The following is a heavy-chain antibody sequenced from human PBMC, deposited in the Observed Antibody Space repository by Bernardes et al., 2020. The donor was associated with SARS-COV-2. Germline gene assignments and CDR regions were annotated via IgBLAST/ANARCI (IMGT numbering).Heavy chain of an antibody. CDR2: ISPYDGDT. CDR3: ARGPPNDY. CDR1: GGTFSSYT. V-gene: IGHV1-18*01. J-gene: IGHJ4*02. Sequence: ASVKVSCKASGGTFSSYTISWVRQAPGQGLEWMGWISPYDGDTKSAQKFQGRFTMTTDTSTSTVSMELRSLRSDDTAVYYCARGPPNDYWGQGTLVTVSS.